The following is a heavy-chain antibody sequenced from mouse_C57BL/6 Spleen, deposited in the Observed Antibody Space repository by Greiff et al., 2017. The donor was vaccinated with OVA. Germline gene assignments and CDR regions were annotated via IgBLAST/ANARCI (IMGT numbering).Heavy chain of an antibody. CDR2: IYPGSGST. CDR3: ANWDEDFDY. Sequence: QVQLQQPGAELVKPGASVKMSCKASGYTFPSYCITWVKQRPGHGLEWIGDIYPGSGSTNYNEKFKSQATLTVATSSSTAYMQLSSLTSEASAVYYCANWDEDFDYWGQGTTLTVSS. J-gene: IGHJ2*01. V-gene: IGHV1-55*01. CDR1: GYTFPSYC. D-gene: IGHD4-1*01.